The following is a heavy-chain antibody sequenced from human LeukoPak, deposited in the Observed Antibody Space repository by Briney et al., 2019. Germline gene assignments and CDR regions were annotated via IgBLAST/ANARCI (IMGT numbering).Heavy chain of an antibody. CDR1: GFSVSNNY. D-gene: IGHD3-10*01. CDR3: ARDFILRFMSYGSGSYYSP. J-gene: IGHJ5*02. CDR2: IYSGGSI. V-gene: IGHV3-53*01. Sequence: GGSLRLSCAASGFSVSNNYMSWVRQPPGKGLEWVSVIYSGGSIYYADSVKGRFTISRDNAENSLYLQMNSLRDEDTAVYYCARDFILRFMSYGSGSYYSPWGQGTLVTVSS.